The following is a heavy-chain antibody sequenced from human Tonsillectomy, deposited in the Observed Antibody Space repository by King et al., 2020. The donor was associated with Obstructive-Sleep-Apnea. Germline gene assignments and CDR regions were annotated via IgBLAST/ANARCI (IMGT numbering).Heavy chain of an antibody. Sequence: VQLVESGGGVVQPGRSLRLSCAASGFTFSSYGMHWVRQAPGKGLEWVAVIWYDGSNKYYADSVKGRFTISRDNSKNTLYLQMNSLRAEDTAVYYCARDRPKYGSGSSYYGMDVWGQGTTVTVPS. CDR1: GFTFSSYG. CDR3: ARDRPKYGSGSSYYGMDV. CDR2: IWYDGSNK. V-gene: IGHV3-33*01. D-gene: IGHD3-10*01. J-gene: IGHJ6*02.